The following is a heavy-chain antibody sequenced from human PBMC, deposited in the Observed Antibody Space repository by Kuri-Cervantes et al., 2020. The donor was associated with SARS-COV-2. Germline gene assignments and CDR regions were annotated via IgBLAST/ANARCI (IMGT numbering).Heavy chain of an antibody. J-gene: IGHJ4*02. D-gene: IGHD5-18*01. Sequence: SQTLSLTCAVYGGSFSGYYWSWIRQPPGKGLEWIGEINHSGSTNYNPSLKSRVTISVDKSKNQFSLKLSSVTAAGTAVYYCAKTPGYSYGALYFDYWGQGTRGTVSS. CDR2: INHSGST. CDR3: AKTPGYSYGALYFDY. V-gene: IGHV4-34*01. CDR1: GGSFSGYY.